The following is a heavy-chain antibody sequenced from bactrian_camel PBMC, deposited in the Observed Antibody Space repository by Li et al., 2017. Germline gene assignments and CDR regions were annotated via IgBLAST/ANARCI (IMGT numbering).Heavy chain of an antibody. CDR2: IYTGDGTT. CDR3: AAYPIDGGRCADFGY. D-gene: IGHD6*01. V-gene: IGHV3S1*01. CDR1: GYTYSGNC. Sequence: HVQLVESGGGSVQAGGSLRLSCEFSGYTYSGNCMAWFRQAPGKEREGVGTIYTGDGTTSYTDSVKGRFTISKDNAKSTLYLQMNSLKPEDTAMYYCAAYPIDGGRCADFGYWGQGTQVTVS. J-gene: IGHJ6*01.